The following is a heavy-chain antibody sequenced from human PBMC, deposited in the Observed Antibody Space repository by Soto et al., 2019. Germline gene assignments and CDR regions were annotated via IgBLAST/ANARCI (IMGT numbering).Heavy chain of an antibody. Sequence: QVQLVQSGAEVKKPGASVKVSCKASGYTFTSYDINWVRQATGQGLEWMGWMNPNSGNTGYAQKFQGRVTMTRNTSISTAYMELSSLRSEDTAVYYCARGREQLVTYYDYGMDVWGQGTTVTVSS. V-gene: IGHV1-8*01. CDR1: GYTFTSYD. CDR2: MNPNSGNT. D-gene: IGHD6-6*01. J-gene: IGHJ6*02. CDR3: ARGREQLVTYYDYGMDV.